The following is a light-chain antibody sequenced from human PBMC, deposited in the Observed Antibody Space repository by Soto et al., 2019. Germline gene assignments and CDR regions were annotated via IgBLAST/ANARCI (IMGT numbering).Light chain of an antibody. CDR3: QQYGSSPRT. J-gene: IGKJ1*01. CDR1: QSVSSY. CDR2: GAS. V-gene: IGKV3-20*01. Sequence: EFVLTQSPATLSLSPGERATLSCRASQSVSSYLAWYQQKPGQAPRLLIYGASSRATGIPDRFSGSGSGTDFTLTISRLEPEDFAVYYCQQYGSSPRTFGQGTKVEIK.